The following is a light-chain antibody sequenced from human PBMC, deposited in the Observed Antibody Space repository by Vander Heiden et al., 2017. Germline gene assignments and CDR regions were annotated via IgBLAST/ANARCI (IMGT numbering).Light chain of an antibody. CDR2: AAY. V-gene: IGKV1-39*01. J-gene: IGKJ4*01. CDR3: QQSYSTVLT. CDR1: QSISSY. Sequence: DIQMTQSPSSLSASVGDRVTITCRASQSISSYLNWYQQKPGKAPKLLIYAAYRLQSGVPSRFSGSGSGTDFTLTISSLQPEDFATYYCQQSYSTVLTFGGGTKVEIK.